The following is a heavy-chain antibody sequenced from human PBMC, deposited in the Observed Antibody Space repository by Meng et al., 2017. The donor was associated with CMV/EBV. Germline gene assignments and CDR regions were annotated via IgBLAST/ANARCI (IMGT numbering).Heavy chain of an antibody. CDR3: ARVSGGPYGMDV. D-gene: IGHD2/OR15-2a*01. CDR1: GYTFTSYG. J-gene: IGHJ6*02. V-gene: IGHV1-8*02. CDR2: MNPNSGNT. Sequence: ASVKVSCKASGYTFTSYGINWVRQATGQGLEWMGWMNPNSGNTGYAQKFQGRVTMTRNTSISTAYMELSSLRSEDTAVYYCARVSGGPYGMDVWGQGTTVTVSS.